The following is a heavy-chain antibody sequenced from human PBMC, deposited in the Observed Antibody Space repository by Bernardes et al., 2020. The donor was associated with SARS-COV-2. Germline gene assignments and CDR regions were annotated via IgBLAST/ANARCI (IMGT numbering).Heavy chain of an antibody. Sequence: SETLSLTCTVSGGSSSNYYWSWIRQPPGKGLEWIGYVYYSGSTNYNPSLRSRVTISIDTSKNQFFLRLSYVTAADTAVYYCARDYYGDYLDAFDIWGQGTMVTVSS. CDR2: VYYSGST. V-gene: IGHV4-59*01. CDR1: GGSSSNYY. CDR3: ARDYYGDYLDAFDI. J-gene: IGHJ3*02. D-gene: IGHD4-17*01.